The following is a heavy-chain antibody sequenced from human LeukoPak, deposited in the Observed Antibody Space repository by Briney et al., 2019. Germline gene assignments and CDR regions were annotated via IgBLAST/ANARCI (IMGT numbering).Heavy chain of an antibody. Sequence: GGSLRLSCAASGFTFSSYEMNWVRQAPGKGREWVSYISSSGSTIYYADSLKGRFTISRDNAKTSLYLQMTSLRAEDTPVYYCAREAVTTAQTYYYYGMDVWGQGTTVTVSS. J-gene: IGHJ6*02. CDR1: GFTFSSYE. V-gene: IGHV3-48*03. D-gene: IGHD4-11*01. CDR3: AREAVTTAQTYYYYGMDV. CDR2: ISSSGSTI.